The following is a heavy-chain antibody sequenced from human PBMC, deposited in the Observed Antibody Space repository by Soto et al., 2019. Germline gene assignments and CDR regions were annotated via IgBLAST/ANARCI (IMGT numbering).Heavy chain of an antibody. Sequence: SETVSLTCSVSGGSITSGGYYWNWIRQHPGQGLEWIGYIFYTGSTRYNSALQSRVSISLDSTKNHFSLTLTSVTAADTAIYYCARDTTIFGVALLTGFDPWGQGILVTVSS. CDR3: ARDTTIFGVALLTGFDP. CDR2: IFYTGST. CDR1: GGSITSGGYY. D-gene: IGHD3-3*01. V-gene: IGHV4-31*03. J-gene: IGHJ5*02.